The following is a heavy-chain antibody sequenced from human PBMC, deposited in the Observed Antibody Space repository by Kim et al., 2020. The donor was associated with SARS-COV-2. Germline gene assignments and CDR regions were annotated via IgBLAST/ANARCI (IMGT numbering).Heavy chain of an antibody. J-gene: IGHJ6*02. CDR1: GYTFTTYY. Sequence: ASVKVSCKASGYTFTTYYMHWVRQAPGQGLEWMGIINPSGGSTSYAQKFQGRVTMTRDTSTSPVYMELSSLRSEDTAVYFCARDPTIAAADTFEYYYYGMDVWGQGTTVTVSS. V-gene: IGHV1-46*01. CDR3: ARDPTIAAADTFEYYYYGMDV. CDR2: INPSGGST. D-gene: IGHD6-13*01.